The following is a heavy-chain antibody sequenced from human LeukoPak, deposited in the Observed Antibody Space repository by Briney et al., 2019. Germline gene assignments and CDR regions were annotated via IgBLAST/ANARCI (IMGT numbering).Heavy chain of an antibody. CDR3: ARGNYDSSGSFDY. CDR1: GFTFSNYG. V-gene: IGHV3-33*01. Sequence: ARSLRLSCAASGFTFSNYGMHWVRQAPGKGLEWVALIWYDGSGKYYADSVKGRFTISRDNSKSTLYLQMNSLRAEDTAVYYCARGNYDSSGSFDYWGQGTLVTVSS. CDR2: IWYDGSGK. J-gene: IGHJ4*02. D-gene: IGHD3-22*01.